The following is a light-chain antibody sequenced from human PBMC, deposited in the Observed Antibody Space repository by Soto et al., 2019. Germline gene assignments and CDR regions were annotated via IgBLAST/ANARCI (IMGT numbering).Light chain of an antibody. CDR1: VLAKKY. CDR2: KDS. Sequence: SYELTQPSSVSVSPGQTARITCSGDVLAKKYARWFQQKPGQAPVLVIYKDSERPSGIPERFSGSSSGTTVTLTISGAQVEDEADYYCSSAADNIVVFGGGTQLTVL. J-gene: IGLJ2*01. V-gene: IGLV3-27*01. CDR3: SSAADNIVV.